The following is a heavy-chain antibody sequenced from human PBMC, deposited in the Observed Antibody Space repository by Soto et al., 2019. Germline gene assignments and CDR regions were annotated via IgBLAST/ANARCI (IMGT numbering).Heavy chain of an antibody. CDR3: AREGDTAVVIDY. V-gene: IGHV4-59*01. CDR1: GGSISSYY. D-gene: IGHD5-18*01. Sequence: QVQLQESGPGLVKPSETLSLTCTVSGGSISSYYWSWIRQPPGKGLEWIGCIFYSGSTNYNPSLKGRVTISVDTSKNHFSLRLSSVTAADTAVYYCAREGDTAVVIDYWGQGTLVTVSS. J-gene: IGHJ4*02. CDR2: IFYSGST.